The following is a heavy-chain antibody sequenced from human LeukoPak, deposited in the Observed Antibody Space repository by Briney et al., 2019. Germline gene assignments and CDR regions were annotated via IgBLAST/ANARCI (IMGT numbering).Heavy chain of an antibody. CDR3: ATNLIGAGEYFQQ. J-gene: IGHJ1*01. Sequence: PGGSLRLSCAASGLRFSDYYVSWIRPAPGKGLQWVSYISSGGDIMHYADSVKGRFTSSRDNAKNSGYLEMNSLGAEDTAVYYCATNLIGAGEYFQQWGQGTLVTVSS. D-gene: IGHD2/OR15-2a*01. CDR2: ISSGGDIM. CDR1: GLRFSDYY. V-gene: IGHV3-11*01.